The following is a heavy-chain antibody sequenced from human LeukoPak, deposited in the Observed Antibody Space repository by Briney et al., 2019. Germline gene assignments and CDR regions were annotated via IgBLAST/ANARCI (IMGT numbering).Heavy chain of an antibody. D-gene: IGHD3-9*01. J-gene: IGHJ6*02. Sequence: PGGSLRLSCAASGFTFSAFGMNWVRQAPGKGPEWVSTITKSGDSTYYVDSVKGRFTISRDNSKNTLYLQMNSLRAEDTAKYYCTKDYCGKFCSAVWGQGTTVTVSS. CDR3: TKDYCGKFCSAV. CDR2: ITKSGDST. CDR1: GFTFSAFG. V-gene: IGHV3-23*01.